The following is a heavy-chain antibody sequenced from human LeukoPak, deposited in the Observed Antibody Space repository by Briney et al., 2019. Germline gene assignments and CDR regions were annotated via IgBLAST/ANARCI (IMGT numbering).Heavy chain of an antibody. CDR3: ARDSPGVAARPGYYYGMDV. J-gene: IGHJ6*02. Sequence: SVKVSCKASGGTFSSYAISWVRQAPGQGLEWMGRIIPILGIANYAQKFQGRVTITADKSTSTAYMELSSLRSEDTAVYYCARDSPGVAARPGYYYGMDVWGQGTTVTVSS. CDR1: GGTFSSYA. D-gene: IGHD6-6*01. CDR2: IIPILGIA. V-gene: IGHV1-69*04.